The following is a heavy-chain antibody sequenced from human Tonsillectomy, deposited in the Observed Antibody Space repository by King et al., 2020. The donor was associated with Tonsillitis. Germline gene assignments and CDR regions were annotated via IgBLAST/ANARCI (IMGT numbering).Heavy chain of an antibody. D-gene: IGHD3-22*01. Sequence: VQLVESGGGLVRPGRSLRLSCEASGFTFDDYAMHWVRQVPGKGLEWVSGINWNSVNMDYADSVKGRFTISRDNAKNSLYLQMNSLRAEDSALYYCAKALGFTTSRYAFDVWRQGTMVTVSS. J-gene: IGHJ6*02. CDR3: AKALGFTTSRYAFDV. V-gene: IGHV3-9*01. CDR2: INWNSVNM. CDR1: GFTFDDYA.